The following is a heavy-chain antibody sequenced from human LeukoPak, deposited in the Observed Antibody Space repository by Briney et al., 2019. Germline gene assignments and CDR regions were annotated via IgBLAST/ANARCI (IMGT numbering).Heavy chain of an antibody. D-gene: IGHD3-22*01. CDR1: GYTFTSYA. Sequence: ASVKVSCKASGYTFTSYAMHWVRQAPGQRLEWMGWINAGNGNTKYSQKFQGRVTITRDTSASTAYMELSSLRSEDTAVYYCARDRGDPRSYYYDSSGFHAFDIWGQGTMVTVSS. V-gene: IGHV1-3*01. CDR2: INAGNGNT. CDR3: ARDRGDPRSYYYDSSGFHAFDI. J-gene: IGHJ3*02.